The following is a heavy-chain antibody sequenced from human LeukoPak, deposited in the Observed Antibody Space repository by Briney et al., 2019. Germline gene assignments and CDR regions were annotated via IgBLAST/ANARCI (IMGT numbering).Heavy chain of an antibody. CDR3: ARASIAVAGWRVNWFDP. J-gene: IGHJ5*02. V-gene: IGHV3-30-3*01. D-gene: IGHD6-19*01. CDR1: GFTFSSYA. CDR2: ISYDGSNK. Sequence: GGSLRLSCAASGFTFSSYAMHWVRQAPGKGLEWVAVISYDGSNKYYADSVKGRFTISRDNSKNTLYLQMNSLRAEDTAVYYCARASIAVAGWRVNWFDPWGQGTLVTVSS.